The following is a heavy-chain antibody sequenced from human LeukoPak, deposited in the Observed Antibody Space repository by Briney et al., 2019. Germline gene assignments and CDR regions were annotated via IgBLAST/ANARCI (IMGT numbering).Heavy chain of an antibody. CDR3: ASQNCSSTSCYYNWFDP. CDR1: GGTFSSYA. D-gene: IGHD2-2*01. CDR2: IILIFGTA. J-gene: IGHJ5*02. V-gene: IGHV1-69*13. Sequence: GASVKVSCKASGGTFSSYAISWVRQAPGQGLEWMGGIILIFGTANYAQKFQGRVTITADESTSTAYMELSSLRSEDTAVYYCASQNCSSTSCYYNWFDPWGQGTLVTVSS.